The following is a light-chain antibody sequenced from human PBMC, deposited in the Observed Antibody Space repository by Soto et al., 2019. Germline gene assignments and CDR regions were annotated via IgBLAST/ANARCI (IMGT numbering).Light chain of an antibody. CDR3: SSHAGRGSIL. J-gene: IGLJ2*01. CDR2: EVN. V-gene: IGLV2-23*01. CDR1: STDIGRYDL. Sequence: QSALTQPASVSGSPGQSITISCTGASTDIGRYDLVAWYQQDPGKAPKLMIYEVNKRPSGVSDRFSGSKSGNTASLTISGLQAEDEADYFCSSHAGRGSILFGGGTKLTVL.